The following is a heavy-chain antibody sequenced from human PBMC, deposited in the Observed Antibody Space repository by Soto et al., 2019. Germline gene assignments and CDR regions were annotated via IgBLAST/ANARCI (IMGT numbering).Heavy chain of an antibody. V-gene: IGHV1-8*01. D-gene: IGHD1-26*01. CDR1: GYTFTTYD. Sequence: QVQVVQSGAEVKKPGASVKVSCKVSGYTFTTYDINWVRQAPGQGLEWMGWMNPETGDTGYGQQFQGRVTLSRNTSITTAYLELTNHRFEDTAVYYCASALRGTHWGQGTLVTVSA. CDR3: ASALRGTH. CDR2: MNPETGDT. J-gene: IGHJ4*02.